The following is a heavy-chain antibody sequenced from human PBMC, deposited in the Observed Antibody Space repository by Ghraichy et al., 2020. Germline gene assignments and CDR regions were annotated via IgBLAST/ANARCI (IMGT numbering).Heavy chain of an antibody. Sequence: SETLSLTCTVSGGSISSYYWSWIRQPPGKGLEWIGYIYYSGSTNYNPSLKSRVTISVDTSKNQFSLKLSSVTAADTAVYYCASTHSAAAGHEFDPWGQGTLVTVSS. V-gene: IGHV4-59*08. CDR3: ASTHSAAAGHEFDP. D-gene: IGHD6-13*01. CDR1: GGSISSYY. CDR2: IYYSGST. J-gene: IGHJ5*02.